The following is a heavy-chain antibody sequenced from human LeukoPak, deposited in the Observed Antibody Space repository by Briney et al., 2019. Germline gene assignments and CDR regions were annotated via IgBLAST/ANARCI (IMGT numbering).Heavy chain of an antibody. CDR1: NDSVNNDFY. J-gene: IGHJ4*02. Sequence: PSETLSLICVVSNDSVNNDFYWGWVRQPPGKGLEWIGSIYHTGSTDYNPSLKSRVSISVDTSKNHFSLRLTSVTAADTAVYYCARDKDGYVWGTYRRWGQGILVTVSS. CDR2: IYHTGST. V-gene: IGHV4-38-2*02. D-gene: IGHD3-16*02. CDR3: ARDKDGYVWGTYRR.